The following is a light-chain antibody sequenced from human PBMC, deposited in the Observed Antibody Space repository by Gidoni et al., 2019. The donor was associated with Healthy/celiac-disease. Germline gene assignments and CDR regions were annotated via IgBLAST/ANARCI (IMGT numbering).Light chain of an antibody. J-gene: IGKJ4*01. Sequence: EIVLTQSPATLSLSPGERAPLSCRASQSVSSYLAWYQQKPGQAPRLLIYDASNRATGIPARFSGSGSGTDFTLTISSLEPEDFAVYYCQQRSNWPPFTFXGXTKVEIK. V-gene: IGKV3-11*01. CDR2: DAS. CDR1: QSVSSY. CDR3: QQRSNWPPFT.